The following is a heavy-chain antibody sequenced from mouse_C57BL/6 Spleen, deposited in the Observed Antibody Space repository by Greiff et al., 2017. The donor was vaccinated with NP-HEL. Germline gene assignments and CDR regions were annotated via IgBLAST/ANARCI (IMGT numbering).Heavy chain of an antibody. CDR3: ARSYYDYDRDGYFDV. D-gene: IGHD2-4*01. Sequence: VQLQQPGAELVKPGASVKMSCKASGYTFTSYWITWVKQRPGQGLEWIGDIYPGSGSTNYNEKFKRKATLTVDTSSSTAYMQLSSLTSEDSAVYYCARSYYDYDRDGYFDVWGTGTTVTVSS. V-gene: IGHV1-55*01. CDR2: IYPGSGST. CDR1: GYTFTSYW. J-gene: IGHJ1*03.